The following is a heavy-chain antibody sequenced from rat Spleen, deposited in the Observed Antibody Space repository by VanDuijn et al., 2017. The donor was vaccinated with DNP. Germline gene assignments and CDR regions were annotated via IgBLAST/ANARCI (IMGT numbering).Heavy chain of an antibody. Sequence: EVQLVESGGGLVQPGRSLKLSCAASGFTFSDYYMAWVRQAPAKGLEWVATLSYNGGTPYYRDSVKGRFTISRDNAKSTLYLQMNSLRSEDTATYYCTIYNNYYFDYWGQGVMVTVSS. V-gene: IGHV5-20*01. CDR3: TIYNNYYFDY. CDR1: GFTFSDYY. CDR2: LSYNGGTP. J-gene: IGHJ2*01. D-gene: IGHD1-10*01.